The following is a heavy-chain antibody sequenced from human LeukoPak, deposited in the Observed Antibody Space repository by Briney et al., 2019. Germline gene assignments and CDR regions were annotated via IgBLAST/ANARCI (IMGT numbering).Heavy chain of an antibody. V-gene: IGHV3-7*01. J-gene: IGHJ6*02. CDR1: GFTFSNHW. CDR2: IKQDGSER. Sequence: GGSLRLSCAASGFTFSNHWMIWVRQAPGKGLERVANIKQDGSERFYVDSVKGRFTISRDNAKNSLFLQMDSLRVEDTAVYYCAAYNLPPDAMGVWGQGTSVTVSS. D-gene: IGHD5-24*01. CDR3: AAYNLPPDAMGV.